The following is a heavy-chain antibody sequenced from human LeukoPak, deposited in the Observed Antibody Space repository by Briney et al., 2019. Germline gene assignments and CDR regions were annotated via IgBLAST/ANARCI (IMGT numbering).Heavy chain of an antibody. J-gene: IGHJ1*01. V-gene: IGHV3-9*01. CDR1: GFTFDDYA. CDR3: AKPVAYYYDSSGYYSSPEYFQH. D-gene: IGHD3-22*01. Sequence: GGSLRLSCAASGFTFDDYAMHWVRQAPGKGLEWVSGISRNSGSIGYADSVKGRFTISRDNAKNSLYLQMNSLRAEDTALYYCAKPVAYYYDSSGYYSSPEYFQHWGQGTLVTVSS. CDR2: ISRNSGSI.